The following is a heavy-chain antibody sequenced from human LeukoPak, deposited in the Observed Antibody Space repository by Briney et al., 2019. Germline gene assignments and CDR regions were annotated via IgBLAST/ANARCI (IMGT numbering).Heavy chain of an antibody. CDR2: ISGSGGST. D-gene: IGHD2-15*01. CDR3: AKDLTYSWYFYMDV. J-gene: IGHJ6*03. V-gene: IGHV3-23*01. CDR1: GFTFSSYA. Sequence: GGSLRLSCAASGFTFSSYAMSWVRQAPGKGLEWVSAISGSGGSTYYADSVKGRFTISRDNSKNTLFLQMNSPRTDDTSFYYCAKDLTYSWYFYMDVWGKGTTVTVSS.